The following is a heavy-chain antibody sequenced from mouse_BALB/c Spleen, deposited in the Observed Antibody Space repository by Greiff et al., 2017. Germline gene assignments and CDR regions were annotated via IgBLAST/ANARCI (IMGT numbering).Heavy chain of an antibody. J-gene: IGHJ4*01. Sequence: MLVESGGGLVKPGGSLKLSCAASGFTFSSYAMSWVRQTPEKRLEWVASISSGGSTYYPDSVKGRFTISRDNARNILYLQMSSLRSEDTAMYYCARGRDYYGYFYAMDYWGQGTSVTVSS. CDR3: ARGRDYYGYFYAMDY. CDR2: ISSGGST. CDR1: GFTFSSYA. D-gene: IGHD1-2*01. V-gene: IGHV5-6-5*01.